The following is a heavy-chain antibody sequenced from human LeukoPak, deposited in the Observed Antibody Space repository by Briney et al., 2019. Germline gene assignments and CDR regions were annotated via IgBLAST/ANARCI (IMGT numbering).Heavy chain of an antibody. CDR3: ARAGYILTGYYGMDV. CDR2: IKQDGSEK. J-gene: IGHJ6*02. CDR1: GSTFSSYW. V-gene: IGHV3-7*01. Sequence: GGSLRLSCAASGSTFSSYWMSWVRQAPGKGLEWVANIKQDGSEKYYVDSVEGRFTISRDNAKNSLYLQMNSLRAEDTAVYYCARAGYILTGYYGMDVWGQGTTVTVSS. D-gene: IGHD3-9*01.